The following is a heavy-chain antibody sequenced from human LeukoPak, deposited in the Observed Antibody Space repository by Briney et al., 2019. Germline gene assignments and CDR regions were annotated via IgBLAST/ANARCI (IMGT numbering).Heavy chain of an antibody. V-gene: IGHV4-38-2*01. J-gene: IGHJ4*02. CDR1: GYSISSGYH. CDR3: ARSQGVLEWLLYDY. D-gene: IGHD3-3*01. Sequence: SETLSLTCAVSGYSISSGYHWGWIRQPPGKGLEWIGSIYHSGSTYYNPSLKSRVTISVDTSKNQFSLKLSSVTAADTAVYYCARSQGVLEWLLYDYWGQGTLVTVSS. CDR2: IYHSGST.